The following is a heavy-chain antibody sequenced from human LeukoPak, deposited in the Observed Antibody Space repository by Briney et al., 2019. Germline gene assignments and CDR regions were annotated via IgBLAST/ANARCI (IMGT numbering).Heavy chain of an antibody. CDR1: GGSFSGYY. CDR2: INHSGST. V-gene: IGHV4-34*01. Sequence: SETLSLTCAVYGGSFSGYYWSWIRQPPGKGLEWIGEINHSGSTNYNPSLKSRVTISVDTSKNQFSLKLNSVTAADTAVYYCATCRDEFGDYGFTSWGQGTLVTVSS. CDR3: ATCRDEFGDYGFTS. J-gene: IGHJ5*02. D-gene: IGHD4-17*01.